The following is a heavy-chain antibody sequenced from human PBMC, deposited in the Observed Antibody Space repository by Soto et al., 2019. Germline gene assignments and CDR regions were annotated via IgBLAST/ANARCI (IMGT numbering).Heavy chain of an antibody. Sequence: QVQLVESGGGVVQPGRSLRLSCAASGFTFSSYALHWVRQAPGKGLEWVAVISYDGSNKYYADSVKGRFTISRDNSKHTLYLQMNSLRAGDTAVYYCARDQQPGFDYWGQGTLVTVSS. V-gene: IGHV3-30-3*01. D-gene: IGHD6-13*01. CDR1: GFTFSSYA. CDR3: ARDQQPGFDY. J-gene: IGHJ4*02. CDR2: ISYDGSNK.